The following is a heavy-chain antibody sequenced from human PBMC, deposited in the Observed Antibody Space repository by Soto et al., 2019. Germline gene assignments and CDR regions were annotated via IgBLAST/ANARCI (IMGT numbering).Heavy chain of an antibody. V-gene: IGHV1-18*01. Sequence: ASVKVSCKTSGYTFASYGISWVRQAPGQGLEWMGWISTDKGKTNYAQKFQGRVTMTTDTSTSTAYMELRSLRSDDTAVYYCATRSPAFDYWGQGTLVTVSS. CDR3: ATRSPAFDY. CDR1: GYTFASYG. J-gene: IGHJ4*02. CDR2: ISTDKGKT.